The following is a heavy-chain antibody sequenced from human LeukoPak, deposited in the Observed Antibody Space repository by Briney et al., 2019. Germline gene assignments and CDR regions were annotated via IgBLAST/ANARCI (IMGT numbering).Heavy chain of an antibody. D-gene: IGHD3-3*01. CDR1: GFTFSSYA. J-gene: IGHJ4*02. CDR2: ISYDGSNK. Sequence: GGSLRLSCAASGFTFSSYAMHWVRQAPGKGLEWVAVISYDGSNKYYADSVKGRFTISRDNSKNTLYLQMNSLRAEDTAVYHCAKDRSVFGVVPDYLDYWGQGTLVTVSS. V-gene: IGHV3-30-3*01. CDR3: AKDRSVFGVVPDYLDY.